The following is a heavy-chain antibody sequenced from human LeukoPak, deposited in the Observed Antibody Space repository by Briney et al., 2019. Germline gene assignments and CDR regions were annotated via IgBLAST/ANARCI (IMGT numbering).Heavy chain of an antibody. Sequence: GWSLRLSRAASGFTFSSYCMHWLRQAPAKGLDWVAFIRHDGSNKYYADSVKGGFAISRDNSKNTLYLQMNSLRAEDTAVYYCAKSTIVGATVDAFDIWGQGTMVTVSS. V-gene: IGHV3-30*02. J-gene: IGHJ3*02. CDR1: GFTFSSYC. CDR3: AKSTIVGATVDAFDI. CDR2: IRHDGSNK. D-gene: IGHD1-26*01.